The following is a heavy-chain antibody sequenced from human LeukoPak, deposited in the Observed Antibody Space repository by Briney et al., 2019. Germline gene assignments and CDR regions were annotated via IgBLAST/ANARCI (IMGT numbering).Heavy chain of an antibody. V-gene: IGHV1-69*10. Sequence: SVTVSYKTSGGTFYNYIISWVRQAPGQGLEWVGAIILILDIANYSQKFQGRVAITADTSTSTAYMELTNLGSEDTAVYFCAREPEGLTTESHWGQGTLVTVSS. D-gene: IGHD1-14*01. CDR3: AREPEGLTTESH. CDR1: GGTFYNYI. CDR2: IILILDIA. J-gene: IGHJ4*02.